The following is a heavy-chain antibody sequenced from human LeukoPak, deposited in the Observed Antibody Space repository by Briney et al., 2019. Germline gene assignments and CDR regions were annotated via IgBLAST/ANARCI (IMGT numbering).Heavy chain of an antibody. D-gene: IGHD6-19*01. CDR3: ACAGYSSGWLLYYFDY. Sequence: PGGSLRPSCAASGFTFSSYGMSWVRQAPGKGLEWVSAISGSGGSTYYADSVKGRFTISRDNAKNSLYLQMNSLRAEDTAVYYCACAGYSSGWLLYYFDYWGQGTLVTVSS. CDR1: GFTFSSYG. CDR2: ISGSGGST. J-gene: IGHJ4*02. V-gene: IGHV3-23*01.